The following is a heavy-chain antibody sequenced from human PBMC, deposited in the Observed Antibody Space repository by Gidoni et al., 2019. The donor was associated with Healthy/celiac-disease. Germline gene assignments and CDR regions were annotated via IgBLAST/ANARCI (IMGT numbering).Heavy chain of an antibody. V-gene: IGHV3-48*02. CDR2: ISSSSSTI. CDR3: ATREEVGELFYFDY. J-gene: IGHJ4*02. CDR1: GFTFSSYS. Sequence: AASGFTFSSYSMNWVRQAPGKGLEWVSYISSSSSTIYYADSVKGRFTISRDNAKNSLYLQMNSLRDEDTAVYYCATREEVGELFYFDYWGQGTLVTVSS. D-gene: IGHD3-10*01.